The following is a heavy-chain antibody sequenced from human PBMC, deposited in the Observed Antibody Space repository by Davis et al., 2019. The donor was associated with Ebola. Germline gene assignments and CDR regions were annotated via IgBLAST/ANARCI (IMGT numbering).Heavy chain of an antibody. J-gene: IGHJ6*02. V-gene: IGHV1-3*01. CDR1: GYTFPSYG. Sequence: AASVKVSCKTSGYTFPSYGLHSVRQAPGQRLEWVGWINAGTGDAKSSQPFQGRVTITRDTSANTTYMELTSLRSEDPAVYYCARNFARVVATPPYRYGMDVWGQGTTVTISS. CDR3: ARNFARVVATPPYRYGMDV. D-gene: IGHD4-23*01. CDR2: INAGTGDA.